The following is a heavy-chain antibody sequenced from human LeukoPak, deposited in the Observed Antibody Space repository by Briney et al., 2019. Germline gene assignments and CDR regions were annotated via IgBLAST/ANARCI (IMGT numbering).Heavy chain of an antibody. CDR1: GGSFSGYY. Sequence: SETLSLTCAVYGGSFSGYYWSWIRQPPGKGLEWIGEINHSGSTNYNPSLKSRVTISVDTSKNQFSLKLSSVTAADTAVYYCARAEVPQDNWFDPWGQGTLVIVSS. CDR2: INHSGST. CDR3: ARAEVPQDNWFDP. J-gene: IGHJ5*02. V-gene: IGHV4-34*01.